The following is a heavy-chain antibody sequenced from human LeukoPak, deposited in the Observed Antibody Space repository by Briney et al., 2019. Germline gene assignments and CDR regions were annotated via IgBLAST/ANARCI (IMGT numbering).Heavy chain of an antibody. CDR1: GFTFSSYS. D-gene: IGHD6-13*01. CDR2: ISSSSSYI. V-gene: IGHV3-21*01. J-gene: IGHJ4*02. CDR3: ARDRGIAAAGRSNYFDY. Sequence: PGGSLRLPCAASGFTFSSYSMNWVRQAPGKGLEWVSSISSSSSYIYYADSVKGRFTISRDNAKNSLYLQMNSLRAEDTAVYYCARDRGIAAAGRSNYFDYWGQGTLVTVSS.